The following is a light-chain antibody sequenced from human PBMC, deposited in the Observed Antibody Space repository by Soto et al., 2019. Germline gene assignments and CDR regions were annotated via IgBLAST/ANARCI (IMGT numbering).Light chain of an antibody. Sequence: QAVVTQEPSLTVSPGRTVTLTCGSSTGAVTSGHYPYWFQQKPGQAPRTLIYDTSNKHSWTPARFSGSLLGGKAALTLSGAQPEDEAEYYCLLSYSGARSNWVFGGGTKLTVL. J-gene: IGLJ3*02. CDR3: LLSYSGARSNWV. CDR2: DTS. CDR1: TGAVTSGHY. V-gene: IGLV7-46*01.